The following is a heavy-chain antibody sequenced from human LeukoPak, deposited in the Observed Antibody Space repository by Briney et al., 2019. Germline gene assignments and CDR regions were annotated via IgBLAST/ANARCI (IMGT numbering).Heavy chain of an antibody. CDR1: GYSISSGYY. V-gene: IGHV4-38-2*02. CDR3: ARGPITFGGVKN. J-gene: IGHJ4*02. CDR2: IYHSGST. Sequence: SETLSLTCTVSGYSISSGYYWGWIRQLPGKGLEWIGSIYHSGSTYYNPSLKSRVTISVDTSKNQFSLKLSSVTAADTAVYYCARGPITFGGVKNWGQGTLVTVSS. D-gene: IGHD3-16*01.